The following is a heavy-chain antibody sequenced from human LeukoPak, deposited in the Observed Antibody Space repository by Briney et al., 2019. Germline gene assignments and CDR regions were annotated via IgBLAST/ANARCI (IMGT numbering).Heavy chain of an antibody. CDR1: GGSISSSSHY. J-gene: IGHJ4*02. CDR3: ARQKITTSEY. CDR2: IYYSGST. V-gene: IGHV4-39*01. D-gene: IGHD3-22*01. Sequence: PSETLSLTCTVSGGSISSSSHYWGWIRPPPGKGLGWIGSIYYSGSTYYNPSLKSRVTISVDTSKNQFSLKLSSVTAADTAVYYCARQKITTSEYWGQGTLVTVSS.